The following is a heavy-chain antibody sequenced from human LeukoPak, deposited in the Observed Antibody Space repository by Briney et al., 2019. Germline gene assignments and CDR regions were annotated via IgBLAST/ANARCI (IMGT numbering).Heavy chain of an antibody. J-gene: IGHJ5*01. Sequence: SETLSLTCTVSGGSISGYYWTWIRQPPGKGLEWIVYMYYGGSSNYNPSLKSRVTMSIDTSKNQFSLRLTSVTAADTAVYYCARAPVNEAWAGRGWFDSWGQGTLVTVSS. CDR2: MYYGGSS. V-gene: IGHV4-59*01. CDR3: ARAPVNEAWAGRGWFDS. CDR1: GGSISGYY. D-gene: IGHD1-1*01.